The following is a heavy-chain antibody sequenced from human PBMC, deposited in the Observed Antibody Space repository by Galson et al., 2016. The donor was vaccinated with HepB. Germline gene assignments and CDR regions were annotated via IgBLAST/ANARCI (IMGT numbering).Heavy chain of an antibody. CDR1: GFTFSSYG. Sequence: SLRLSCAASGFTFSSYGMHWVRQAPGKGLEWVAVISYDGSNKYYADSVKGRFTISRDNAKNSMYLQMNSLRAEDTAVYYCARDRGGGDPGGDAFDIWGQGTMVTVSS. CDR2: ISYDGSNK. J-gene: IGHJ3*02. CDR3: ARDRGGGDPGGDAFDI. D-gene: IGHD2-21*02. V-gene: IGHV3-30*03.